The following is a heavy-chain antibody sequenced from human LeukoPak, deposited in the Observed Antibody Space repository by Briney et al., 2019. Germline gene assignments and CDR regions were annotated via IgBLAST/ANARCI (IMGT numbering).Heavy chain of an antibody. CDR3: ARQPKRENYFDY. D-gene: IGHD1-26*01. CDR1: GFTFSNNA. CDR2: ISASGGST. V-gene: IGHV3-23*01. Sequence: GGSLRLSCTASGFTFSNNAMSWVRQAPGKGPEWVSGISASGGSTYYTDSAKGRFTISRDNSKTTLYLQMDSLRAEDTAVYYCARQPKRENYFDYWGQGTLVTVSS. J-gene: IGHJ4*02.